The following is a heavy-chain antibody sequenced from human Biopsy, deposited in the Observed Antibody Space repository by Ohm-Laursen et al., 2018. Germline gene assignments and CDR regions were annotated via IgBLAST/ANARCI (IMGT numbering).Heavy chain of an antibody. J-gene: IGHJ4*02. Sequence: SETLSLTCPVSRDSISNYYWTWTRQSPGKGLEWIGYIYYTGSTNYNPSVKSRVTISVDTSKNQFSLKLNSVTAADTAVYFCARDSRGGHLNTTLITGKNLDSWGQGILVTVPS. D-gene: IGHD3-16*01. CDR2: IYYTGST. V-gene: IGHV4-59*01. CDR3: ARDSRGGHLNTTLITGKNLDS. CDR1: RDSISNYY.